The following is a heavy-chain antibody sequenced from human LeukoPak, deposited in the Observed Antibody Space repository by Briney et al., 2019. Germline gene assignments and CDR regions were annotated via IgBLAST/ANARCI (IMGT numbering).Heavy chain of an antibody. CDR1: GFTFSSYP. CDR3: ARGGSSSSKDF. CDR2: ISYDGSNK. Sequence: GGSLRLSCSASGFTFSSYPMHWVRQAPGKGLEWVALISYDGSNKYYADSVKGRFTISRDNSKNTLYLQMNSLRGEDTAVYYCARGGSSSSKDFWGQGTLVTVSS. V-gene: IGHV3-30*04. J-gene: IGHJ4*02. D-gene: IGHD6-6*01.